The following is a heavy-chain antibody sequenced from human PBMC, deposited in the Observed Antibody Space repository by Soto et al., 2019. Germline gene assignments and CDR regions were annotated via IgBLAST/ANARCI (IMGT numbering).Heavy chain of an antibody. CDR2: MYYSGRT. J-gene: IGHJ6*02. D-gene: IGHD4-17*01. V-gene: IGHV4-39*01. CDR1: GASISSGNYY. CDR3: ARHGNTVTTGYYYGMDV. Sequence: SETLSLTCTVSGASISSGNYYWGWIRQPPGRGLEWIGTMYYSGRTYYNPSLKSRVTTSVDTSKNQFSLKLSAVTATDTAVYYWARHGNTVTTGYYYGMDVWGQGTTVTAP.